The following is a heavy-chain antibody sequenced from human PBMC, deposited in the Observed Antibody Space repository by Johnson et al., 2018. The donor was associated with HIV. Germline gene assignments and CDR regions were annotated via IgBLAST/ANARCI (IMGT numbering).Heavy chain of an antibody. J-gene: IGHJ3*02. CDR2: IWYDGSNK. D-gene: IGHD3-3*01. CDR3: AILGWLYDALDI. V-gene: IGHV3-33*08. Sequence: QVQLVESGGGLVQPGGSLRLSCEASGFRFSDHYMSWIRQAPGKGLEWVAVIWYDGSNKYYANSVKGRFTVSRDNSKNTLYLQMDSLRAEDTAVYYCAILGWLYDALDIWGQGTMVTVSS. CDR1: GFRFSDHY.